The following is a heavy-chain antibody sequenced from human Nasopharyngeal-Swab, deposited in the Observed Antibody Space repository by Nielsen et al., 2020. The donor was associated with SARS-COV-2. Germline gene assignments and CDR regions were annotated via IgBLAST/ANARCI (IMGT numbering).Heavy chain of an antibody. V-gene: IGHV1-2*06. CDR1: GYTFTGYY. J-gene: IGHJ6*02. CDR3: ARDGPTQWELLIFGANYGMDV. CDR2: INPNTGGT. Sequence: ASVKVSCKASGYTFTGYYMYWVRQAPGQGLEWMGRINPNTGGTNYAQKFQGRVIMTRDTFISTAYMELSRLTSDDTAVYYCARDGPTQWELLIFGANYGMDVWGQGTTVTVSS. D-gene: IGHD1-26*01.